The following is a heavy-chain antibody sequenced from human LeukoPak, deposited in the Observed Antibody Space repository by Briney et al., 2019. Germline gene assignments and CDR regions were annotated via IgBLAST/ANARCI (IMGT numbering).Heavy chain of an antibody. Sequence: GGSLRLSCAASGFTFSSYSMNWVRQAPGKGLEWVSSISSSSSYIYYADSVKGRFTISRDNSKNTLYLQMNSLRVEDTAVYYCAKDLRFNYVWEAGYWGQGTLVTVSS. CDR2: ISSSSSYI. V-gene: IGHV3-21*04. CDR1: GFTFSSYS. D-gene: IGHD3-16*01. CDR3: AKDLRFNYVWEAGY. J-gene: IGHJ4*02.